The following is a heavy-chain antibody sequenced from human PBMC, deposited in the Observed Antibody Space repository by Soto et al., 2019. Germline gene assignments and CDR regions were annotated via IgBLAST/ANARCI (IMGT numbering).Heavy chain of an antibody. CDR1: GGSISSYY. J-gene: IGHJ6*02. CDR2: IYYSGST. V-gene: IGHV4-59*01. Sequence: QVQLQESGPGLVKPSETLSLTCTVSGGSISSYYWSWIRQPPGKGLEWIGYIYYSGSTNYNPSLKSRGTISVDTSKNQFSLKLSSVTAADTAVYYCARESREIGYYYYGMDVWGQGTTVTVSS. CDR3: ARESREIGYYYYGMDV.